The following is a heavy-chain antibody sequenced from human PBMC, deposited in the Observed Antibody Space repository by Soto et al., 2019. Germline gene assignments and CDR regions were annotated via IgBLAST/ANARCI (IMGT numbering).Heavy chain of an antibody. CDR2: ISGSGGST. D-gene: IGHD2-15*01. J-gene: IGHJ5*02. CDR1: GFTFSSYA. CDR3: AKVGNNCSGGSCYRNWFDP. Sequence: GGSLRLSCAASGFTFSSYAMSWVRQAPGKGLEWVSAISGSGGSTYYADSVKGRFTISRDNSKNTLYLQMNSLRAEDTAVYYCAKVGNNCSGGSCYRNWFDPWGQGTLVTVSS. V-gene: IGHV3-23*01.